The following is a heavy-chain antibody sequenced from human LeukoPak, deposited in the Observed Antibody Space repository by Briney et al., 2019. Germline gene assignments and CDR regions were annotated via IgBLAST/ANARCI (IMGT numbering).Heavy chain of an antibody. D-gene: IGHD2-8*01. J-gene: IGHJ4*02. Sequence: TSETLSLTCAVSGGSITSHSWWSWVRQPPGKGLEWIGEIYHGGDTNYDPSVKSRVTMSVDKSKNHFSLNLRSVTAADTAVYYCSRENGAFSPFGYWGQGTLVTVPS. CDR3: SRENGAFSPFGY. CDR2: IYHGGDT. V-gene: IGHV4-4*02. CDR1: GGSITSHSW.